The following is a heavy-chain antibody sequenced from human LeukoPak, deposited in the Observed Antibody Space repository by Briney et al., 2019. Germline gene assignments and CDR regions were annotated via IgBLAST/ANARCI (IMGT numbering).Heavy chain of an antibody. CDR2: IWYDGSNK. Sequence: GGSLRLSCAASGFTFSSYVMHRVRQAPGKGLEWVAVIWYDGSNKYYADSVKGRFTISRDNSKNTLYLQMNSLRAEDTAVYYCARDTDGLDYCGQGTLVTVSS. J-gene: IGHJ4*02. CDR3: ARDTDGLDY. CDR1: GFTFSSYV. D-gene: IGHD2-8*02. V-gene: IGHV3-33*01.